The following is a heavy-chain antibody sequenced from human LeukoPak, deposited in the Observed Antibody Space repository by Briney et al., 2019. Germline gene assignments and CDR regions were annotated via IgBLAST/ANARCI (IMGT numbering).Heavy chain of an antibody. D-gene: IGHD3-22*01. Sequence: GGSLRLSCAASGFTFNTYGMHWVRQSPGKGLEWVAVISYDGSNKYYADSVKGRFTISRDNSKNTLYLQMNSLRAEDTAVYYCARDSRYYYDSSGYYSDAFDIWGQGTMVTVSS. CDR2: ISYDGSNK. CDR3: ARDSRYYYDSSGYYSDAFDI. J-gene: IGHJ3*02. CDR1: GFTFNTYG. V-gene: IGHV3-30*19.